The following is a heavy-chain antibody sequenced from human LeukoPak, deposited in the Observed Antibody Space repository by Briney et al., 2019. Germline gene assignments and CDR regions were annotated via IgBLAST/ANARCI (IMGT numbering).Heavy chain of an antibody. CDR2: INPNSGGT. Sequence: GASVRVSCKASGYTFTGYYMHWVRQAPGQGLEWMGWINPNSGGTNYAQKFQGRVTTTRDTSISTAYMELSRLRSDDTAVYYCARDISSSSHWFDPWGQGTLVTVSS. CDR1: GYTFTGYY. D-gene: IGHD6-6*01. V-gene: IGHV1-2*02. CDR3: ARDISSSSHWFDP. J-gene: IGHJ5*02.